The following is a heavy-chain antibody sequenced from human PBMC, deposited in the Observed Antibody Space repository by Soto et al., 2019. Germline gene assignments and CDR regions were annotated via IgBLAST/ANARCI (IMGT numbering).Heavy chain of an antibody. D-gene: IGHD2-15*01. V-gene: IGHV4-59*01. Sequence: QVQLQESGPGLVKPSETLSLTCTVSGGSISSYSWSCIRQPPGKGLELIGFIHYRGSTNSNPSLKCSVTMSVDTSKHQFSLKLSSVTAADTAVYYCARFVVFTISGLFNYLGQGTLVTVSS. CDR1: GGSISSYS. CDR3: ARFVVFTISGLFNY. J-gene: IGHJ4*02. CDR2: IHYRGST.